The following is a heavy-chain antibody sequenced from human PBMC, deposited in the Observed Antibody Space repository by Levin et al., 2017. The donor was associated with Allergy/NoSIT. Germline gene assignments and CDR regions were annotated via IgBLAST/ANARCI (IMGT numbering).Heavy chain of an antibody. Sequence: GESLKISCAASGFTFSSYSMNWVRQAPGKGLEWVSYISSSSSTIYYADSVKGRFTISRDNAKNSLYLQMNSLRDEDTAVYYCARGYCSGGSCYLFDYWGQGTLVTVSS. J-gene: IGHJ4*02. D-gene: IGHD2-15*01. CDR3: ARGYCSGGSCYLFDY. CDR2: ISSSSSTI. CDR1: GFTFSSYS. V-gene: IGHV3-48*02.